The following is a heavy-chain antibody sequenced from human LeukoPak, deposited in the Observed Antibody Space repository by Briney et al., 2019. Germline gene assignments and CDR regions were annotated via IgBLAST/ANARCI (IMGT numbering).Heavy chain of an antibody. CDR3: AKDRARYGSGSYYTTYYLDQ. Sequence: TGGSLRLSCAASGFTFSNYAMSWVRQAPGKGLEWVSGISDSAGSTYYADSVKGRFTISRDNSKNTLYLQMNSLRAEDTAIYYCAKDRARYGSGSYYTTYYLDQWGQGTLVTASS. D-gene: IGHD3-10*01. CDR1: GFTFSNYA. CDR2: ISDSAGST. J-gene: IGHJ4*02. V-gene: IGHV3-23*01.